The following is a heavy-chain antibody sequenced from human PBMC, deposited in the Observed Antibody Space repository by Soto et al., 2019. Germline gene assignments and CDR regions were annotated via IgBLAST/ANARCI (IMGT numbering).Heavy chain of an antibody. J-gene: IGHJ5*02. V-gene: IGHV1-69*01. Sequence: QVQLVQSGAEVKKPGSSVKVSCKASGGTFSSYAISWVRQAPGQGLEWMGGIIPIFGTANYAQKFQGRVTINADESTSTAYMELRSLRSEDKAVYYCAGGGVVRGGNWFEPWGQVTLVTVSS. CDR2: IIPIFGTA. CDR1: GGTFSSYA. D-gene: IGHD3-10*01. CDR3: AGGGVVRGGNWFEP.